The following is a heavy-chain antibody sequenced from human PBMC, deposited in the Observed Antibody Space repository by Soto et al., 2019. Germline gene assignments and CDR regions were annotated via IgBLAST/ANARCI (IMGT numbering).Heavy chain of an antibody. CDR2: MNPNSGNT. CDR3: ARVSLRRRFLLDY. D-gene: IGHD3-22*01. J-gene: IGHJ4*02. V-gene: IGHV1-8*01. CDR1: GYTFTSYD. Sequence: GASVKVSCKASGYTFTSYDIDWVRQATGQGLEWMGWMNPNSGNTGYAQKFQGRVTMTRNTSISTAYMELSSLRSEDTAVYYCARVSLRRRFLLDYWGQGTLVTVSS.